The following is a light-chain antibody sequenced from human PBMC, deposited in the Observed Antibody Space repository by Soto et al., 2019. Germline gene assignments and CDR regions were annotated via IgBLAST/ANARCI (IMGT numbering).Light chain of an antibody. J-gene: IGKJ3*01. CDR2: DAS. CDR3: QQYNSYSRT. V-gene: IGKV1-5*01. Sequence: IQMTQSPSTPSASVGDRVTITCRASQSITNWLAWYQQKPGKAPKLLIYDASSLKSGVPSRFSGSGSGTEFTLTISSLQPDDFATYYCQQYNSYSRTFGPGTKVDIK. CDR1: QSITNW.